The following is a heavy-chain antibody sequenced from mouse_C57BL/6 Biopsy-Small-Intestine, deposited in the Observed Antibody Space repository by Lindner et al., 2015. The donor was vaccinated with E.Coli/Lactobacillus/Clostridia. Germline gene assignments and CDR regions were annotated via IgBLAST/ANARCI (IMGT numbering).Heavy chain of an antibody. CDR3: AREGYYGSSYGWFAY. J-gene: IGHJ3*01. CDR2: INPGSGGT. CDR1: GYAFTNYL. V-gene: IGHV1-54*01. Sequence: VQLQESGTELVRPGTSVKVSCKASGYAFTNYLIEWVKQRPGQGLEWIGVINPGSGGTNYNEKFKDKATLTADRSSTTAYMQLSSLTSEDSAVYFCAREGYYGSSYGWFAYWGQGTLVTVSA. D-gene: IGHD1-1*01.